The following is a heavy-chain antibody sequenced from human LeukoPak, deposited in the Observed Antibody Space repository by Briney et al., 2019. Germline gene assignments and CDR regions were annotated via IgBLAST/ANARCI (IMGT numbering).Heavy chain of an antibody. Sequence: ASVKVSCKASGGTFSSYAISWMRQAPGQGLEWMGRIIPILGIANYAQKFQGRVTITADKSTSTAYMELSSLRSEDTAVYYCARGDYDSSGYYGYWGQGTLVTVSS. V-gene: IGHV1-69*04. D-gene: IGHD3-22*01. CDR1: GGTFSSYA. CDR2: IIPILGIA. J-gene: IGHJ4*02. CDR3: ARGDYDSSGYYGY.